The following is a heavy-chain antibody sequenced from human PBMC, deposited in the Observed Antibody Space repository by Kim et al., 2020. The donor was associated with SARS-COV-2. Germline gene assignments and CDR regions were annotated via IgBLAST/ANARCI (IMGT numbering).Heavy chain of an antibody. D-gene: IGHD3-3*01. J-gene: IGHJ4*02. CDR2: INHSGST. V-gene: IGHV4-34*01. CDR1: GGSFSGYY. Sequence: SETLSLTCAVYGGSFSGYYWSWIRQPPGKGLEWIGEINHSGSTNYNPSLKSRVTISVDTSKNQFSLKLSSVTAADTAVYYCAVADYDFWSGYYKSFDYWGQGPLVTVSS. CDR3: AVADYDFWSGYYKSFDY.